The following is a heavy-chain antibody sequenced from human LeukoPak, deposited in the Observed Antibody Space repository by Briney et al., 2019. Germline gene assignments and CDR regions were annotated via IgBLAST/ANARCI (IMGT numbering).Heavy chain of an antibody. D-gene: IGHD3-9*01. V-gene: IGHV4-39*07. J-gene: IGHJ4*02. Sequence: ETLSLTFTVSGDSISSSSYYWGWIRPPPGKELEWIGSIYYSGSTYYNPSLNSRVTISVDTSKNQFSLKLSSVTAADTAVYYCARGDILTGYFPFDYWGQGTLVTVSS. CDR1: GDSISSSSYY. CDR2: IYYSGST. CDR3: ARGDILTGYFPFDY.